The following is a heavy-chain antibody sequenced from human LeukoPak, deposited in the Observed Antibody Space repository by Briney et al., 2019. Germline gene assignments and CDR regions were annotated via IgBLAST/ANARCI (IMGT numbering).Heavy chain of an antibody. J-gene: IGHJ4*02. CDR1: GFTFSSYT. CDR3: ARQESEMATPANRYFNH. D-gene: IGHD5-24*01. Sequence: GGSLRLSCAASGFTFSSYTMHWVRQAPGKGLEWVSSISTSSSYIYYADSVKGRFTISRDNAKNSLYLQMNSLRAEDTAVYYCARQESEMATPANRYFNHWGQGTLVTVSS. CDR2: ISTSSSYI. V-gene: IGHV3-21*01.